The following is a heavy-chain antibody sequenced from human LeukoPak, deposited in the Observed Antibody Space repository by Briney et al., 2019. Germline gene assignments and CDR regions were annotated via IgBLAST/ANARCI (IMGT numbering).Heavy chain of an antibody. CDR2: IIPIFGTA. CDR1: GGTFSSYA. Sequence: GSSVKVSCKASGGTFSSYAISWVRQAPGQGLEWMGRIIPIFGTANYAQKFQGRVTITTDESTSTAYTELSSLRSEDTAVYYCARDSYYDSSGPSFDYWGQGTLVTVSS. V-gene: IGHV1-69*05. D-gene: IGHD3-22*01. CDR3: ARDSYYDSSGPSFDY. J-gene: IGHJ4*02.